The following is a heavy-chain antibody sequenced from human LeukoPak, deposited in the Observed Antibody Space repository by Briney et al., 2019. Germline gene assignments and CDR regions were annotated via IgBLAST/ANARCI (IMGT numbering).Heavy chain of an antibody. CDR3: GRGIQSFDP. CDR1: GYTFTDYY. Sequence: ASVKVSYKASGYTFTDYYMNWVRQAPGQGLEWMGWINPNSGGTTDAQKFQDRVNMSRDTSMSAAYMEISRLTYDDTAVYYCGRGIQSFDPWGQGTLVTVSS. V-gene: IGHV1-2*02. J-gene: IGHJ5*02. CDR2: INPNSGGT.